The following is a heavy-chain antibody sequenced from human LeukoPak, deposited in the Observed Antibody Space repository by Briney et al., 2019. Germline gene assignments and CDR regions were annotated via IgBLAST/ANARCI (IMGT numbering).Heavy chain of an antibody. V-gene: IGHV3-74*01. CDR2: INSDGSKT. CDR3: TRGADY. Sequence: GASLRLSCAASGLTFSSSWMHWVRQAPGKGLVWVSRINSDGSKTDYADSVKGRFTISRDNAKNTLYLQMDSLRAEDTAIYYCTRGADYWGQGTLVTVSS. CDR1: GLTFSSSW. J-gene: IGHJ4*02.